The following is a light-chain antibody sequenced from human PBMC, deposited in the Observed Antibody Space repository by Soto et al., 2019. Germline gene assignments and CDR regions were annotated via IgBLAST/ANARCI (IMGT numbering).Light chain of an antibody. J-gene: IGKJ5*01. Sequence: EILMTQSPATLSVSPGERATLSCRASQSVSSNLAWYQQKPGQAPRLLFYDASKRATGIPARLSGSGYGTEFTITISSMQSEDFEVYYCQQYNNWTPTFGQGTRLEIK. CDR2: DAS. V-gene: IGKV3D-15*01. CDR1: QSVSSN. CDR3: QQYNNWTPT.